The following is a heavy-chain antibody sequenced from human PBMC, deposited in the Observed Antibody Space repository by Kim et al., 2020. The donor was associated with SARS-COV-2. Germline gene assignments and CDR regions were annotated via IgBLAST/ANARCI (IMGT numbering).Heavy chain of an antibody. Sequence: YAQKFQGRVTMTEDTSTYTAYMELSSLRSEDTAVYYCATAYAYYYYGMDVWGQGTTVTVSS. D-gene: IGHD3-16*01. CDR3: ATAYAYYYYGMDV. V-gene: IGHV1-24*01. J-gene: IGHJ6*02.